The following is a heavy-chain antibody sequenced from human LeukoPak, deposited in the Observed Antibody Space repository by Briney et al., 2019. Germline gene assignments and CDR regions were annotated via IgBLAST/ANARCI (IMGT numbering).Heavy chain of an antibody. V-gene: IGHV4-39*01. CDR3: VKYAAANGYFDY. CDR1: GGSISSSSYY. Sequence: PSETLSLTCTVSGGSISSSSYYWGWIRQPPGKGLEWIGSIYYSGSTYYNPSLKSRVTISVDTSKNQLSLKLSSVTAADTAVYYCVKYAAANGYFDYWGQGTLVTVSS. J-gene: IGHJ4*02. D-gene: IGHD6-13*01. CDR2: IYYSGST.